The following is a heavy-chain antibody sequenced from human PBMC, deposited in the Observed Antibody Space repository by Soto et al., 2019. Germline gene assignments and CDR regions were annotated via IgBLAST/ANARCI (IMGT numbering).Heavy chain of an antibody. CDR1: GLTFNRYW. J-gene: IGHJ5*02. V-gene: IGHV3-74*01. D-gene: IGHD2-15*01. Sequence: PGGSLRLSCAASGLTFNRYWMHWVRHAPGKGLVWVSHINTDGSNTNYADSVKGRFTISRDNAKSTLFLQMNSLRDEDTPVYYCAREFCSGGNCYTYYFDPWGQGIPVTVS. CDR3: AREFCSGGNCYTYYFDP. CDR2: INTDGSNT.